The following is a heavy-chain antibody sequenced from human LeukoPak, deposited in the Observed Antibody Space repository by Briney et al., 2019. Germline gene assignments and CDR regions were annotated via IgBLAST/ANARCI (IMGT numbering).Heavy chain of an antibody. Sequence: PGGSLRLSCSASGFTFSSYAMHRVRQGPGKGLEYVSVITSDGGTTYYADSVKGRFTISRDNSKNTLDLQMSSLRAEDTAVYYCVKGPTGVFWGQGTLVTVSS. CDR2: ITSDGGTT. V-gene: IGHV3-64D*06. J-gene: IGHJ4*02. D-gene: IGHD4-23*01. CDR1: GFTFSSYA. CDR3: VKGPTGVF.